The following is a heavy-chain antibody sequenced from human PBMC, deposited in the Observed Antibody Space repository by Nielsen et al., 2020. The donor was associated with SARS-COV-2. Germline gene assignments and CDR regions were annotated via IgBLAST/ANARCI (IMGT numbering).Heavy chain of an antibody. CDR1: GFSLSDYW. CDR2: INEDGSST. D-gene: IGHD6-19*01. J-gene: IGHJ4*02. Sequence: GALRLSCAASGFSLSDYWMHWVRQAPGKGLGWVSRINEDGSSTSYADFVKGRFTISRDNAKNTLYLQMNSLRVEDTAVYYCARGAVSGSFDHWGQGILVTVSS. V-gene: IGHV3-74*01. CDR3: ARGAVSGSFDH.